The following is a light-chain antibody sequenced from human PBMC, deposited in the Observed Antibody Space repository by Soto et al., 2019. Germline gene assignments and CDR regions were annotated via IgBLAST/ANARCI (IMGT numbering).Light chain of an antibody. Sequence: EIVMTQSPATLSVSPGERATLSCRASQSVSSDLAWYQHKPGQAPRLLIYGASTRATGTPARFSGSGSGTEFSLSISNLQPEDVATYYCQQSYGSPLTFGGGTKVEIK. J-gene: IGKJ4*01. V-gene: IGKV3-15*01. CDR3: QQSYGSPLT. CDR2: GAS. CDR1: QSVSSD.